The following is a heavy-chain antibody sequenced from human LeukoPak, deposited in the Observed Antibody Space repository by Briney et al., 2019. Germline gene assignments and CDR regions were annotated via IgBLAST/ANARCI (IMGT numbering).Heavy chain of an antibody. D-gene: IGHD2-15*01. CDR2: ISSSSSYI. Sequence: PGGSLRLSCAASGFTFSSYSMNWVRQAPGKGLEWVSSISSSSSYIYYADSVKGRFTISRDNAKNSLYLQMNSLRAEDTAVYYCARAGCSGGSCYLYYYYYMDVWGKGTTVTVSS. CDR3: ARAGCSGGSCYLYYYYYMDV. V-gene: IGHV3-21*01. J-gene: IGHJ6*03. CDR1: GFTFSSYS.